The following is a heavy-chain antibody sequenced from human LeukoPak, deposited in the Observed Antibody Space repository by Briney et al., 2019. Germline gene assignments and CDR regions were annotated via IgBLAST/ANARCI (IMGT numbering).Heavy chain of an antibody. CDR1: GFTFSSYA. CDR3: ARDPSTDYGDYVGFGAFDI. CDR2: ISYDGSNK. J-gene: IGHJ3*02. Sequence: PGGSLRLSCAASGFTFSSYAMHWVRQAPGKGLEWVAVISYDGSNKYYADSVKGRFTISRDNSKNTLYLQMNSLRAEDTAVYYCARDPSTDYGDYVGFGAFDIWGQGTMVTVSS. V-gene: IGHV3-30-3*01. D-gene: IGHD4-17*01.